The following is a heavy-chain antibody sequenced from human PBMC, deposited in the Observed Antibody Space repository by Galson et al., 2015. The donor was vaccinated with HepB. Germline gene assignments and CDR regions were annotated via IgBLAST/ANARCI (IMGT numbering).Heavy chain of an antibody. J-gene: IGHJ4*02. CDR1: GFEFSMYS. D-gene: IGHD1-26*01. V-gene: IGHV3-48*02. Sequence: SLRLSCAASGFEFSMYSMNWVRQAPGKGLEWISYIIGNSGRIDYADSVQGRFTISRDNARNSMYLQMRSLKDEDTAVYFCTRGDGADSWYSEFWGQGTLVTVSS. CDR3: TRGDGADSWYSEF. CDR2: IIGNSGRI.